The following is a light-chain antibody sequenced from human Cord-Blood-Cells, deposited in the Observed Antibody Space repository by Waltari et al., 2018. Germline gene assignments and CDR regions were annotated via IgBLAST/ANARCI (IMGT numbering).Light chain of an antibody. J-gene: IGLJ1*01. Sequence: QSALTQPASVSGSPGQSITISCTGTSSDVGGYNYVSWYQQHPGKAPKLMIYDVSNRPSGVSNRFSGSMSANTASLTISGLQAEDDADYYCSSYTSSSTLFGTGTKVTVL. CDR1: SSDVGGYNY. CDR2: DVS. V-gene: IGLV2-14*01. CDR3: SSYTSSSTL.